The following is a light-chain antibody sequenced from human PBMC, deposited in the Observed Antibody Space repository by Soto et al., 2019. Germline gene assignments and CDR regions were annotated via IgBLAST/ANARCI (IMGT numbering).Light chain of an antibody. J-gene: IGLJ2*01. CDR2: EVY. V-gene: IGLV2-8*01. CDR1: SSDVGGYNY. CDR3: SSCAGSNIYVV. Sequence: QSALTQPPSASGSPGQSVTISCTGTSSDVGGYNYVSWYQQHPGKAPKLMIYEVYKRPSGVPDRFSGSKSGNTASLTVSGLQAEDEADYSCSSCAGSNIYVVFGGGTQLTVL.